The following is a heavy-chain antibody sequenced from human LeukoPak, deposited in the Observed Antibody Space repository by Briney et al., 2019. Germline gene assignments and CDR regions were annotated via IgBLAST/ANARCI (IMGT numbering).Heavy chain of an antibody. CDR2: ISNDGSKK. D-gene: IGHD1-7*01. J-gene: IGHJ4*02. V-gene: IGHV3-30*18. CDR1: GFTFSSYW. Sequence: PGGSLRLSCAASGFTFSSYWMSWVRQAPGKGLEWVAVISNDGSKKYYVDSVKGRFTLSRDNSENTLYLQMNSLRTDDTAVYYCAKEGINWSYGADYWGQRTLVTVSS. CDR3: AKEGINWSYGADY.